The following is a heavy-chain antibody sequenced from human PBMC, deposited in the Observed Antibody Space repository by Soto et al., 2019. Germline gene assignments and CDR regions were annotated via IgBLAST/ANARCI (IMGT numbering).Heavy chain of an antibody. CDR1: GYTFTGYY. D-gene: IGHD3-3*01. J-gene: IGHJ5*02. CDR2: INPNSGGT. Sequence: ASEKVSCKASGYTFTGYYMHWVRQAPGQGLEWMGWINPNSGGTNYAQKFQGRVTMTRDTSISTAYMELSRLRSDDTAVYYCARENDYDFWSGYSLGWFDPWGQGTMVTVYS. V-gene: IGHV1-2*02. CDR3: ARENDYDFWSGYSLGWFDP.